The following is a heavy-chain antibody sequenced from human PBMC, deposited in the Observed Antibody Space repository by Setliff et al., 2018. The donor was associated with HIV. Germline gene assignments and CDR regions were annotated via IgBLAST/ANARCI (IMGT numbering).Heavy chain of an antibody. J-gene: IGHJ5*02. CDR3: ARVPKVWFDP. CDR1: GFTFSSYW. V-gene: IGHV3-74*01. CDR2: INSDGSST. Sequence: GESLKISCAASGFTFSSYWMHWVRQAPGKGLVWVSRINSDGSSTSYADSVKGRFTISRDNAKNTLYLQMNSLRVEDTAVYYCARVPKVWFDPWGQGTLVTVSS.